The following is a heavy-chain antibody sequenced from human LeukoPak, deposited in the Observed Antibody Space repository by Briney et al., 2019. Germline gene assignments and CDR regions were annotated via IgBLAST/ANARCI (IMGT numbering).Heavy chain of an antibody. D-gene: IGHD1-7*01. CDR2: INSDGSST. CDR3: ARAQITGTTLDY. CDR1: GFTFSSYW. Sequence: GGSLRLSYAASGFTFSSYWMHWVRQAPGKGLVWVSRINSDGSSTSYADSVKGRFTISRDNAKNTLYLQMNSLRAEDTAVYYCARAQITGTTLDYWGQGTLVTVSS. J-gene: IGHJ4*02. V-gene: IGHV3-74*01.